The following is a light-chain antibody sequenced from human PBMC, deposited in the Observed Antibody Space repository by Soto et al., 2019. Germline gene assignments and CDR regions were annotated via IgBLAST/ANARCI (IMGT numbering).Light chain of an antibody. CDR3: CSYAGSYTHYV. CDR1: SSDVGGYNY. Sequence: QSALTQPRSVSGSPGQSVTISCTGTSSDVGGYNYVSWYQQHPGKAPKLMIYDVSKRPSGVPDRFSGSKSGNTASLTISGLQAEDDAAYYCCSYAGSYTHYVFGTGTKVTVL. CDR2: DVS. J-gene: IGLJ1*01. V-gene: IGLV2-11*01.